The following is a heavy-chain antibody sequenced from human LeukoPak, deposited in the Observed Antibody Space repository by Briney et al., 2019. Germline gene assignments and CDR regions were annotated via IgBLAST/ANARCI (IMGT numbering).Heavy chain of an antibody. CDR1: GFIFRNYA. CDR2: ISGAGDNT. Sequence: PGGSLRPSCTASGFIFRNYAMSWVRQAPGKGLEWVSTISGAGDNTNNADSVTGRFTISRDNSKNTLYLQMNSLRAEDTAVYYCAKDYSVSNWCFDLWGRGTLVTVSS. D-gene: IGHD5/OR15-5a*01. V-gene: IGHV3-23*01. CDR3: AKDYSVSNWCFDL. J-gene: IGHJ2*01.